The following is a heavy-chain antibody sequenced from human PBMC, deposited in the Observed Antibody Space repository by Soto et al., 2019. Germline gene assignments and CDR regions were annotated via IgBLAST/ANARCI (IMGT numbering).Heavy chain of an antibody. CDR1: GFTFSSYW. Sequence: EVQLVESGGGLVQPGGSLRLSCAASGFTFSSYWMSWVRQAPGKGLEWVANIKQDGSEKYYVDSVKGRFTISRDNAKNSLYLQMNSLRAEDTAVYYCARVRTPFKYYFDYWCQGTLVTGSS. CDR2: IKQDGSEK. J-gene: IGHJ4*02. CDR3: ARVRTPFKYYFDY. V-gene: IGHV3-7*01.